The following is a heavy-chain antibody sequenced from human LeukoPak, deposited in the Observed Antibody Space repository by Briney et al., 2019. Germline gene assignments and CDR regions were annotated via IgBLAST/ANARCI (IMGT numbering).Heavy chain of an antibody. J-gene: IGHJ3*01. CDR3: ARTVVVTAEHAFDV. D-gene: IGHD2-21*02. V-gene: IGHV1-69*05. Sequence: GASVKVSCKASGGTFGSYTINWVRQAPGQGLEWMGGIIPIFGTANYAQKFQGRVTITTDKSTSTTYMELSSLRSEDTAVYYCARTVVVTAEHAFDVWGQGTMVTVSS. CDR1: GGTFGSYT. CDR2: IIPIFGTA.